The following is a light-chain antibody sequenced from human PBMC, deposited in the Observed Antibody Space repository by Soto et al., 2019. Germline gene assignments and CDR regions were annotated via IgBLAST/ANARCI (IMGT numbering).Light chain of an antibody. CDR3: QQYNNWPPYT. V-gene: IGKV3-15*01. CDR2: GAS. CDR1: QSVSSN. J-gene: IGKJ2*01. Sequence: EIVMTQAPATLSVSPGERATLSCRASQSVSSNLAWYQQKPGQAPSLLIYGASTRATGVPARCSGSGSGTEFTLTISSPQSEHLAVYYCQQYNNWPPYTFGPATKLEIK.